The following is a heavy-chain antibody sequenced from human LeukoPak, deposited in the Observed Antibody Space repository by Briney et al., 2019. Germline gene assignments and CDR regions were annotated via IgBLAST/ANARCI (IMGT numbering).Heavy chain of an antibody. CDR2: IRYDGSNK. Sequence: GGSLRLSCAASGFTFSSYGMHWVRQAPGKGLEWVAFIRYDGSNKYYADSVKGRFTISRDNSKNTLYLQMNSLRAEDTAVYYCAKNYRHSSSSLYFDNWGQGTLVTVSS. D-gene: IGHD6-6*01. CDR1: GFTFSSYG. V-gene: IGHV3-30*02. CDR3: AKNYRHSSSSLYFDN. J-gene: IGHJ4*02.